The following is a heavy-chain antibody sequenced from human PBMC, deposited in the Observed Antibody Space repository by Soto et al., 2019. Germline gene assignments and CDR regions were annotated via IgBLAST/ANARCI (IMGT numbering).Heavy chain of an antibody. Sequence: QVQLVQSGAEVKKPGASVKVSCKASGYTFTDNYLHWVRQTPGQGLEWMGWIHPNSGATKCAQKFEGWVTTTRDTSISTTYSDLSSLNSNAPAVYYCAREGVGPTYGWFDPWGQGTLVTVSS. CDR3: AREGVGPTYGWFDP. V-gene: IGHV1-2*04. J-gene: IGHJ5*02. CDR1: GYTFTDNY. CDR2: IHPNSGAT. D-gene: IGHD1-26*01.